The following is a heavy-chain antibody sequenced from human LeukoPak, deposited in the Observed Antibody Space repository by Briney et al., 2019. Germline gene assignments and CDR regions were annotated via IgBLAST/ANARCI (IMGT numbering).Heavy chain of an antibody. J-gene: IGHJ4*02. V-gene: IGHV3-23*01. CDR1: GFTFSSYA. CDR3: AKDHFNPPLWVVAREVGFVDY. Sequence: GGSLRLSCAASGFTFSSYAMSWVRQAPGKGLEWVSAISGSGGSTYYADSVKGRFTISRDNSKNTLYLQMNSLRAEDTAVYYCAKDHFNPPLWVVAREVGFVDYWGQGTLVTVSS. CDR2: ISGSGGST. D-gene: IGHD2-21*01.